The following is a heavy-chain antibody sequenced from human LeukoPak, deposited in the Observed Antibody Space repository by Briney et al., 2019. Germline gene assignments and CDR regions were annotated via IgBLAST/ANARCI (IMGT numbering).Heavy chain of an antibody. CDR3: ARGRSIAEFDP. CDR1: GFTFSSYA. Sequence: PGGSLRLSCSASGFTFSSYAMTWVRQAPGKGLEWVSAISGSGGYTYYADSVKGRFTISRDNSKNTLHLQMNSLRAEDTAVYYCARGRSIAEFDPWGQGTLVTVSS. CDR2: ISGSGGYT. V-gene: IGHV3-23*01. D-gene: IGHD6-6*01. J-gene: IGHJ5*02.